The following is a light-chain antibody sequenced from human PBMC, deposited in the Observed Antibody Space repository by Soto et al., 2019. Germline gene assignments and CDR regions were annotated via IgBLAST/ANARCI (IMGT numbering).Light chain of an antibody. CDR2: AVS. CDR3: SSYTSSSTLYV. CDR1: SSDVGLYDY. V-gene: IGLV2-14*01. J-gene: IGLJ1*01. Sequence: QSVLAQPASVSGSPGQSITISCTGTSSDVGLYDYVSWYQQHPGKAPQLMIYAVSNRPSGVSNRFSGSKSGNTASLTISGLQAEDEADYYCSSYTSSSTLYVFGTGTKVTVL.